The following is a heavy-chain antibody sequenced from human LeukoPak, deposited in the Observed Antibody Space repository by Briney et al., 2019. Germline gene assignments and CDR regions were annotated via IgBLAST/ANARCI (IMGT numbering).Heavy chain of an antibody. Sequence: ASVKVSCKASGYTFTSYAMNWVRQAPGRGLEWMGWINTNTGNPTYAQGFTGRFVFSLDTSVSTAYLQISSLKAEDTAVYYCARVRFGLTGDFDAFDIWGQGTMVTVSS. CDR1: GYTFTSYA. V-gene: IGHV7-4-1*02. D-gene: IGHD7-27*01. J-gene: IGHJ3*02. CDR3: ARVRFGLTGDFDAFDI. CDR2: INTNTGNP.